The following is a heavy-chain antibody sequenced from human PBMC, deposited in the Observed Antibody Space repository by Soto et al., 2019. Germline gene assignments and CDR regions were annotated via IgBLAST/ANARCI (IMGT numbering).Heavy chain of an antibody. CDR2: ISWHGGST. V-gene: IGHV3-43*01. Sequence: GGSLRLSCAASGFTFDDYTMHWVRQAPGKGLDKVSLISWHGGSTYSADSVKGRFPISRDISKTSLYLQMNSLSTEDTALHYSAKEGDACDIWGQGTRVTVSS. CDR1: GFTFDDYT. J-gene: IGHJ3*02. CDR3: AKEGDACDI.